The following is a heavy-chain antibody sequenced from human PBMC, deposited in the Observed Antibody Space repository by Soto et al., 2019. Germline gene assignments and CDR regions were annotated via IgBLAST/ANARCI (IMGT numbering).Heavy chain of an antibody. CDR2: IKGKIEGGAT. CDR3: ATGLGHSDFDY. Sequence: GGSLRLSCAASGFTFSSAWMSWVRQAPGKGLDWVGRIKGKIEGGATDYAAPVKGRFTISRDDSRNTLFLHMNSLNIDVIAVYYCATGLGHSDFDYWGQGTLVTVSS. CDR1: GFTFSSAW. D-gene: IGHD2-15*01. J-gene: IGHJ4*02. V-gene: IGHV3-15*05.